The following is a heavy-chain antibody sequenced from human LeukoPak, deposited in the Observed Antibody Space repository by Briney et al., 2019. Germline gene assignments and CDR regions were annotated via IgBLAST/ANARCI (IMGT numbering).Heavy chain of an antibody. V-gene: IGHV3-23*01. Sequence: GGTLRLSCAASGFTFSSYAMSWVRQAPGKGLEWVSAISGSGGSTYYADSVKGRFTISRDNSKNTLYLQMNSLRAEDTAVYYCQGDIVVVVAATTTLAMDVWGKGTTVTVSS. CDR1: GFTFSSYA. CDR2: ISGSGGST. CDR3: QGDIVVVVAATTTLAMDV. J-gene: IGHJ6*04. D-gene: IGHD2-15*01.